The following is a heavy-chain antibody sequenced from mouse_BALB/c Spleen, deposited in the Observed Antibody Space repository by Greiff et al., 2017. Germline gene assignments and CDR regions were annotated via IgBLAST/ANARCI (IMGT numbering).Heavy chain of an antibody. CDR3: ARDNYDYDEAFAY. CDR1: GFSLTSYG. V-gene: IGHV2-9*02. CDR2: IWAGGST. D-gene: IGHD2-4*01. Sequence: VKLMESGPGLVAPSQSLSITCTVSGFSLTSYGVHWVRQPPGKGLEWLGVIWAGGSTNYNSALMSRLSISKDNSKSQVFLKMNSLQTDDTAMYYCARDNYDYDEAFAYWGQGTLVTVSA. J-gene: IGHJ3*01.